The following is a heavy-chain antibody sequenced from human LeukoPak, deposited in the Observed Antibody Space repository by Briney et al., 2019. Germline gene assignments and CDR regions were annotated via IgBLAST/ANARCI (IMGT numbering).Heavy chain of an antibody. CDR1: GYTFTSYD. V-gene: IGHV1-8*01. J-gene: IGHJ5*02. CDR2: MNPNSGNT. D-gene: IGHD6-13*01. CDR3: ARGYSSSWYKANWFDP. Sequence: VASVKVSCKASGYTFTSYDINWVRQATGQGLVWMGWMNPNSGNTGYAQKFQGRVTMTRNTSISTAYMELSSLRSEDTAVYYCARGYSSSWYKANWFDPWGQGTLVTVSS.